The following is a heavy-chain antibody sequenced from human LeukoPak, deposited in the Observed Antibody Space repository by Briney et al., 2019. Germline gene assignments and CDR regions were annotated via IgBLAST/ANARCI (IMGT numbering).Heavy chain of an antibody. CDR2: INTDGSST. CDR3: ARPTGYRVESFDY. D-gene: IGHD6-13*01. V-gene: IGHV3-74*01. CDR1: GFPFSSYW. Sequence: GSLRLSCAVSGFPFSSYWMHWVRQAPGKGLVWVSRINTDGSSTTYADSVKGRFTISRDNAKSTLYLQMNGLRAEDTAVYYCARPTGYRVESFDYWGQGTLVTVSS. J-gene: IGHJ4*02.